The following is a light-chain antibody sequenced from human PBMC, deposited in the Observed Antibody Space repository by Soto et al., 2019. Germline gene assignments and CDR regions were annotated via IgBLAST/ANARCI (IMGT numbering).Light chain of an antibody. V-gene: IGKV3-15*01. CDR1: RSVSSF. CDR2: GAS. J-gene: IGKJ1*01. CDR3: LQYNIWPRT. Sequence: EIVMTQSPATLSVSPGEGVTLSCRASRSVSSFLAWYQQKPGQGPRLLIYGASTRATDIPVRFSGSGSGTEFTLTIDSLQSEDFAVYYCLQYNIWPRTFGQGTKVDIK.